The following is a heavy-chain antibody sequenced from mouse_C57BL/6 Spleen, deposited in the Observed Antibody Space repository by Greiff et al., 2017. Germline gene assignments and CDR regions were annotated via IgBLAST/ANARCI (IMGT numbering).Heavy chain of an antibody. CDR1: GYTFTSYT. CDR3: ARVQLGRGFDY. Sequence: VQLQQSGAELARPGASVKMSCKASGYTFTSYTMHWVKQRPGQGLEWIGYINPSSGYTKSNQKFKDKATLTADKSSSTAYMQLSSLTSEDSAVYYCARVQLGRGFDYWGQGTTLTVSS. CDR2: INPSSGYT. V-gene: IGHV1-4*01. J-gene: IGHJ2*01. D-gene: IGHD4-1*02.